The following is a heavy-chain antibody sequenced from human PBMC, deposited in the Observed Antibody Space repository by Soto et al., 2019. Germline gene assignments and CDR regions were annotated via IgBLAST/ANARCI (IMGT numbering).Heavy chain of an antibody. V-gene: IGHV1-69*19. J-gene: IGHJ5*02. D-gene: IGHD6-13*01. CDR3: AIVRRGVFEVGSPPGNWFDP. CDR1: GGTFSSYA. CDR2: IIPIFGTA. Sequence: QVSCKASGGTFSSYASSWVRQAPGQGLEWMGGIIPIFGTAKYAQKFQGRVPITADESTSTAYMELSSMRSEDTAVYYCAIVRRGVFEVGSPPGNWFDPWGQGTLVTVS.